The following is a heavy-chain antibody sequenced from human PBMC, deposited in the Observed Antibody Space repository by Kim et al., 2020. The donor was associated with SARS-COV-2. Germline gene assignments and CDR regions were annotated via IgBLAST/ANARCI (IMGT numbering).Heavy chain of an antibody. CDR2: IYPGDSDT. CDR1: GYSFTSYW. V-gene: IGHV5-51*01. D-gene: IGHD5-18*01. CDR3: ASLVKDTAMVVYYYYGMDV. J-gene: IGHJ6*02. Sequence: GESLKISCKGSGYSFTSYWIGWVRQMPGKGLEWMGIIYPGDSDTRYSPSFQGQVTISADKSISTAYLQWSSLKASDTAMYYCASLVKDTAMVVYYYYGMDVWGQGTTVTVSS.